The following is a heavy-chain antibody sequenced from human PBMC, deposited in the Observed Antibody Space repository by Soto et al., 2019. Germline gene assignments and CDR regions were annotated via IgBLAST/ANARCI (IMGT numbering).Heavy chain of an antibody. Sequence: GASVKVSCKASGGTFSSYAISWVRQAPGQGLEWMGGIIPIFGTANYAQKFQGRVTITADESTSTAYMELSSLRSEDTAVYYCARDQSGMATDAFDIWGQETMVTVSS. CDR3: ARDQSGMATDAFDI. V-gene: IGHV1-69*13. D-gene: IGHD5-12*01. J-gene: IGHJ3*02. CDR1: GGTFSSYA. CDR2: IIPIFGTA.